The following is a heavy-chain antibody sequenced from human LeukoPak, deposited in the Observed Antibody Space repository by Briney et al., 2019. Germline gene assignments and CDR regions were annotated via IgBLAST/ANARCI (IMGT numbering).Heavy chain of an antibody. V-gene: IGHV3-21*04. CDR3: AKDTYDYVWGSYRSQDAFDI. CDR2: ISSSSSYI. D-gene: IGHD3-16*02. J-gene: IGHJ3*02. Sequence: PGGSLRLSCAASGFTFSSYSMNWVRQAPGKGLEWVSSISSSSSYIYYADSVKGRFTISRDNAKNSLYLQMNSLRAEDTALYYCAKDTYDYVWGSYRSQDAFDIWGQGTMVTVSS. CDR1: GFTFSSYS.